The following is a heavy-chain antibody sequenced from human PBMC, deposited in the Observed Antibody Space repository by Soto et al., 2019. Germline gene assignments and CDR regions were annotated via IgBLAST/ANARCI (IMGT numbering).Heavy chain of an antibody. CDR2: ISGSGSSP. CDR1: GFTFSSYA. Sequence: GGSLRLSCAASGFTFSSYAMNWVRQAPGKGLEWVSVISGSGSSPYYADSVKGRFTISRDNAKNTLYLQMNSLRAEDTAVYYCAKDVGSGGHYYYGMDVWGQGTAVTVSS. CDR3: AKDVGSGGHYYYGMDV. J-gene: IGHJ6*02. V-gene: IGHV3-23*01. D-gene: IGHD2-15*01.